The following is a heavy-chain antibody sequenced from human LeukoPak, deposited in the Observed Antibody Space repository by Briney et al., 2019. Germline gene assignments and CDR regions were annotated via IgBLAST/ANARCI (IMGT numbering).Heavy chain of an antibody. J-gene: IGHJ4*02. Sequence: GGSLRLSCAASGFTFSSYGMSWVRQAPGKGLEWVSAISGSGGSTYYADSVKGRFTISRDNAKTTLYLQMNSLRDEDTAVYYCAGDLISGSGSLGYWGQGTLVTVSS. D-gene: IGHD3-10*01. CDR2: ISGSGGST. CDR3: AGDLISGSGSLGY. V-gene: IGHV3-23*01. CDR1: GFTFSSYG.